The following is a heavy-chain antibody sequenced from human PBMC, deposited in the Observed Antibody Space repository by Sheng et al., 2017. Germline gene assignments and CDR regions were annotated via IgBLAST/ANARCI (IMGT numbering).Heavy chain of an antibody. CDR3: ARSEVGAMQDEDY. CDR2: IIPILGIA. V-gene: IGHV1-69*02. J-gene: IGHJ4*02. CDR1: GGTFSSYT. Sequence: QVQLVQSGAEVKKPGSSVKVSCKASGGTFSSYTISWVRQAPGQGLEWMGRIIPILGIANYAQKFQGRVTITADKSTSTAYMELSSLRSEDTAVYYCARSEVGAMQDEDYWGQGTLVTVSS. D-gene: IGHD1-26*01.